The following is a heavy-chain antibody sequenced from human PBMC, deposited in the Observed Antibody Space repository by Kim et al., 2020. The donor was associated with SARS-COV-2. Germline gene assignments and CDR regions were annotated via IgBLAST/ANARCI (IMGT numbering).Heavy chain of an antibody. CDR2: ISWNSGSI. Sequence: GGSLRLSCAASGFTFDDYAMHWVRQAPGKGLEWVSGISWNSGSIGYADSVKGRFTISRDNAKNSLYLQMNSLRAEDTALYYCAKALYSSGSFDWYFDLWG. CDR1: GFTFDDYA. CDR3: AKALYSSGSFDWYFDL. V-gene: IGHV3-9*01. J-gene: IGHJ2*01. D-gene: IGHD6-19*01.